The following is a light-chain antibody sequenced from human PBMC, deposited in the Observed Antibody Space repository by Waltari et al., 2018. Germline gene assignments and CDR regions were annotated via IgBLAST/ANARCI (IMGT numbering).Light chain of an antibody. J-gene: IGKJ4*01. CDR3: QQGYNTPFT. CDR2: WAS. Sequence: EIVMTQSPDSLAMSLGERATINCKSSQSVLSSANSKNYLAWYQQKPGQPPKLIIYWASTRESGVPDRFSGSGSGTDFTLTISSLQAEDVAVYYCQQGYNTPFTFGGGTKVEIK. V-gene: IGKV4-1*01. CDR1: QSVLSSANSKNY.